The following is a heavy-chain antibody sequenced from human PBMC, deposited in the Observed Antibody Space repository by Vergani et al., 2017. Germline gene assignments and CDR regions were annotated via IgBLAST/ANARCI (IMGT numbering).Heavy chain of an antibody. D-gene: IGHD3-22*01. CDR1: GGSISSYY. V-gene: IGHV4-59*01. CDR2: IYYSGST. Sequence: QVQLQESGPGLVKPSETLSLTCTVSGGSISSYYWSWIRQPPGKGLEWIGYIYYSGSTNYNPSLKSRVTISVDTSKNQFSLKLSSVTAADTAVYYCARDVLSYYEEGGAFDIWGQGTMVTVSS. J-gene: IGHJ3*02. CDR3: ARDVLSYYEEGGAFDI.